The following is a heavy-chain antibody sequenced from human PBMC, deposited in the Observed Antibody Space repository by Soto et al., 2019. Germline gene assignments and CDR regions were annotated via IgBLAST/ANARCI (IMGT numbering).Heavy chain of an antibody. V-gene: IGHV4-4*02. Sequence: QVQLRESGPGLVEASGTLSLTCEVSTGSISSGNWWSWVRQPPGKGLEWIGEIYYTGATNYNPSLQSRIPMTIDKSKDHFSLSLRSATAADTAVYYCARVFSSGSGWMYYFDFWGQGTLVSVSS. D-gene: IGHD6-25*01. CDR1: TGSISSGNW. CDR3: ARVFSSGSGWMYYFDF. CDR2: IYYTGAT. J-gene: IGHJ4*02.